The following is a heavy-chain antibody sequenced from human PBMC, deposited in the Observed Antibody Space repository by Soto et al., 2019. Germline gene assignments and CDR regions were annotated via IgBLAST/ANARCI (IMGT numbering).Heavy chain of an antibody. CDR3: ARSITGYSYADS. Sequence: EVQLVESGGGLVQPGGSLRLSCAASGFTFISYWMHWVRQAPGKGLVWVSRINSDGSSTVYVDSVKGRFTISRDNAKNTLYLQMNSLRAEDTAVYYCARSITGYSYADSWGQGTLVTVSS. CDR1: GFTFISYW. CDR2: INSDGSST. J-gene: IGHJ4*02. V-gene: IGHV3-74*01. D-gene: IGHD5-18*01.